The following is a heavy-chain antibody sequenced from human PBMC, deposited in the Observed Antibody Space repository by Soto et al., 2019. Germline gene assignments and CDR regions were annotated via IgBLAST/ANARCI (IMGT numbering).Heavy chain of an antibody. V-gene: IGHV4-34*01. CDR3: ARGQLRMDYYGSGSYSYYYYGMDV. CDR2: INHSGST. Sequence: PSETLSLTCAVYGGSFSGYYWSWIRQPPGKGLEWIGEINHSGSTNYNPSLKSRVTISVDTSKNQFSLKLSSVTAAGTAVYYCARGQLRMDYYGSGSYSYYYYGMDVWGQGTTVTVSS. J-gene: IGHJ6*02. CDR1: GGSFSGYY. D-gene: IGHD3-10*01.